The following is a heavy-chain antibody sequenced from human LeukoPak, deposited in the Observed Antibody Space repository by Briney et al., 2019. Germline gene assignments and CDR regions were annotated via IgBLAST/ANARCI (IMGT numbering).Heavy chain of an antibody. Sequence: ASVKVSCKASGYTFTSYGINWVRQAPGQGLEWMGWISVYNGITNYAQILQGRVTMTVDRSTSTAYMELRSLRSDDTAVYYCARGPPVFTVSRGDYWGQGTLVTVSS. CDR1: GYTFTSYG. V-gene: IGHV1-18*01. CDR2: ISVYNGIT. D-gene: IGHD4-17*01. CDR3: ARGPPVFTVSRGDY. J-gene: IGHJ4*02.